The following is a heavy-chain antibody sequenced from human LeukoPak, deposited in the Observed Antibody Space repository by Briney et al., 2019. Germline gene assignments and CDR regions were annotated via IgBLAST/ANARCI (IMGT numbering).Heavy chain of an antibody. CDR3: ARGTYAVVVVPAATVYFDY. CDR1: WGSLSVYL. D-gene: IGHD2-2*01. V-gene: IGHV4-34*01. CDR2: IYYSGST. Sequence: SETLSLTCSVYWGSLSVYLWSWLRQPPGKGLEWMGEIYYSGSTNYNPSLKSRVTISVDTSKNQFSLKLSSVTAADTAVYYCARGTYAVVVVPAATVYFDYWGQGTLVTVSS. J-gene: IGHJ4*02.